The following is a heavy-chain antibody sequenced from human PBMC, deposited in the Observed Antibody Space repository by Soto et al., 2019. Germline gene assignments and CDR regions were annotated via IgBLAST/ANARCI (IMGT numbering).Heavy chain of an antibody. J-gene: IGHJ5*02. CDR3: ARGGDYDGPAHVWNWFDP. V-gene: IGHV3-74*03. CDR1: GFALSDFW. D-gene: IGHD3-10*01. CDR2: VSSDGRKK. Sequence: EVQMVEAGGGLVQPGGSLRLSCVASGFALSDFWMHWVRQDPAKGLAWVARVSSDGRKKTYVDSVKGRFTISRDNAKNTLYLEMNSVRVEDTAVYYCARGGDYDGPAHVWNWFDPWGQGTLVTVSS.